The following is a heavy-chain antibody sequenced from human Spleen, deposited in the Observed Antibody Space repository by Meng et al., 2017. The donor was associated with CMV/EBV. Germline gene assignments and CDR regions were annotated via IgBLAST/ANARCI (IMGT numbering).Heavy chain of an antibody. D-gene: IGHD3-10*01. CDR2: IIPIFRTA. Sequence: SGGAFNSNAISWVRQAPGQGLEWMGGIIPIFRTAKYAQKFQGRVTITTDESTSTVYMELNSLRSDDTAVYYCARDQSHGSGSTTWFDPWGQGTLVTVSS. CDR1: GGAFNSNA. V-gene: IGHV1-69*05. CDR3: ARDQSHGSGSTTWFDP. J-gene: IGHJ5*02.